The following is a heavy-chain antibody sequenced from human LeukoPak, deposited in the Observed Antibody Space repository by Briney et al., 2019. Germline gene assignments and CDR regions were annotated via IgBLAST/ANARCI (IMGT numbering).Heavy chain of an antibody. V-gene: IGHV3-7*01. CDR2: IKQDGSEK. Sequence: GGSLRLSCAASGFTFSSYWMSWVRQAPGKGLEWVANIKQDGSEKYYVDSVKGRFTISRDNAKNSLYLQMNSLRAEDTAVYYCAKVNVRREWLLMDFDYWGQGTLVTVSS. CDR1: GFTFSSYW. D-gene: IGHD3-3*01. CDR3: AKVNVRREWLLMDFDY. J-gene: IGHJ4*02.